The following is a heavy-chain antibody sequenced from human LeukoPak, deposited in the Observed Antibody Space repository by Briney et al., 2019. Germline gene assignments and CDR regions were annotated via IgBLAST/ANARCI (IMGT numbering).Heavy chain of an antibody. CDR2: INPNSGGT. V-gene: IGHV1-2*02. Sequence: ASVKVSCKASGYTFTDYYMHWVRQAPGQGLEWMGWINPNSGGTNYAQKFQGRVTMTRDTSISTTYMDLTRLTSDDTAVYYCARGPEYGGTIDYWGQGTLVTVSS. J-gene: IGHJ4*02. CDR1: GYTFTDYY. CDR3: ARGPEYGGTIDY. D-gene: IGHD4-23*01.